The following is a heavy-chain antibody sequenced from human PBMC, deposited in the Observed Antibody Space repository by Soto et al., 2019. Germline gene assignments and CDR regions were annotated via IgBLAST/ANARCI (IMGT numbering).Heavy chain of an antibody. CDR1: GYSFTSYW. CDR2: IYPGDSDT. Sequence: GESLKISCKGSGYSFTSYWIGWVRQMPGKGLEWMGIIYPGDSDTRYSPSFQGQVTISADKSISTAYLQWSSLKASDTAMYYCARRLGYCSGGSCMDVWGQGTTVTVSS. V-gene: IGHV5-51*01. D-gene: IGHD2-15*01. CDR3: ARRLGYCSGGSCMDV. J-gene: IGHJ6*02.